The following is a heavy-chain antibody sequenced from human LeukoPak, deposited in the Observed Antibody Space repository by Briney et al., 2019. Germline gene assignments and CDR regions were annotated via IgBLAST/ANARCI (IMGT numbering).Heavy chain of an antibody. CDR1: GGSISSYY. CDR3: GRAGQWIRSGSYYLD. V-gene: IGHV4-4*07. D-gene: IGHD1-26*01. J-gene: IGHJ4*02. CDR2: IYTSGGT. Sequence: SETLSLTCTVSGGSISSYYWSWIRQPAGKGQEWIGRIYTSGGTNYNPPLKRRVTMSVDTSKNHFSLKLSSVTAADTAVYYCGRAGQWIRSGSYYLDWGQGTLVTVSS.